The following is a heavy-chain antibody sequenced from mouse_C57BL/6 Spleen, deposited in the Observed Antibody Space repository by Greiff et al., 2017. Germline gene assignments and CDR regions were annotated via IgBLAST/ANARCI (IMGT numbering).Heavy chain of an antibody. V-gene: IGHV1-82*01. CDR3: ASSYYGPPYFAMGD. D-gene: IGHD2-10*01. J-gene: IGHJ4*01. CDR1: GYAFSSSW. Sequence: QVQLQQSGPELVKPGASVKISCKASGYAFSSSWMHWVKQRPGKGLEWIGRIYPGDGDTNYNGKFKGKATLTADKSSSTAYMQLSSLTSEDSAVYLCASSYYGPPYFAMGDWGKGTSVTVST. CDR2: IYPGDGDT.